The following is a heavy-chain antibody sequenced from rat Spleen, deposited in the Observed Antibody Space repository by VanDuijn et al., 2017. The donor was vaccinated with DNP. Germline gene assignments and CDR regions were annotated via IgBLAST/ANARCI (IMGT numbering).Heavy chain of an antibody. CDR3: ARQMDYYSGGFAY. CDR1: GFTFSDYY. Sequence: EVQLVESGGGLVQPGRSLKLSCAASGFTFSDYYMAWVRQAPTKGLEWVAYITYDGGSTYYRDSVKGRFTISRDNAKSTLYLQMNSLRSEDMATYYCARQMDYYSGGFAYWGQGTLVTVSS. CDR2: ITYDGGST. V-gene: IGHV5-22*01. D-gene: IGHD1-1*01. J-gene: IGHJ3*01.